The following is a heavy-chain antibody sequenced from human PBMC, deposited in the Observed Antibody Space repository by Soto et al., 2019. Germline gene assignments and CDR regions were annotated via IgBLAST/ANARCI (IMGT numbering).Heavy chain of an antibody. Sequence: SVKVSCKASGGTFSSYAISWVRQAPGQGLEWMGGIIPIFGTANYAQKFQGRVTITADESTSTAYMELSSLRSEDTAVYYCAREKRSSGGSDAFDIWGQGTMVTVSS. D-gene: IGHD6-19*01. J-gene: IGHJ3*02. CDR2: IIPIFGTA. CDR3: AREKRSSGGSDAFDI. CDR1: GGTFSSYA. V-gene: IGHV1-69*13.